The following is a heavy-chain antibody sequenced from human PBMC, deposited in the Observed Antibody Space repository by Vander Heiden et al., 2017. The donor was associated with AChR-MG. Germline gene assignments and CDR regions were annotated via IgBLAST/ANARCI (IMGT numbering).Heavy chain of an antibody. CDR3: TRRGDGYNLGDAFDI. V-gene: IGHV3-73*02. CDR2: IRSKANSYAT. CDR1: GFTFSGSA. D-gene: IGHD5-12*01. J-gene: IGHJ3*02. Sequence: EVQLVESGGGLVQPGGSLKLSCAASGFTFSGSAMHWVRQASGKGLEWVGRIRSKANSYATAYAASVKGRFTISRDDSKNTAYLQMNSLKTEDTAVYYCTRRGDGYNLGDAFDIWGQGTMVTVSS.